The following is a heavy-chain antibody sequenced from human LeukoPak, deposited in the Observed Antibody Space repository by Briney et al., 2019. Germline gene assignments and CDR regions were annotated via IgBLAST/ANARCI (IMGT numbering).Heavy chain of an antibody. Sequence: PSETLSPTCAVHGGSFSGHIWSWIRQPPGKGLEYIGEIYYSGHTNYNPSLRSRVTVSVDTSKSQFSLNMISVTAADTGVYYCARHEFGSSSAAFDSWGQGTMVIVSS. CDR1: GGSFSGHI. CDR2: IYYSGHT. V-gene: IGHV4-34*01. D-gene: IGHD6-6*01. CDR3: ARHEFGSSSAAFDS. J-gene: IGHJ3*01.